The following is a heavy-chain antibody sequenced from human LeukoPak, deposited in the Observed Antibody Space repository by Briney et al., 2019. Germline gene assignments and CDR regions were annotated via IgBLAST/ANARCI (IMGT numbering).Heavy chain of an antibody. D-gene: IGHD6-13*01. CDR1: GGSISSYY. V-gene: IGHV4-59*01. Sequence: SETPSLTCTVSGGSISSYYWSWIRQPPGKGLEWIGYIYYSGSTNYNPSLKSRVTISVDTSKNQFSLKLSSVTAADTAVYYCARDMEVGQSGGSSWFYYYGMDVWGQGTTVTVSS. J-gene: IGHJ6*02. CDR2: IYYSGST. CDR3: ARDMEVGQSGGSSWFYYYGMDV.